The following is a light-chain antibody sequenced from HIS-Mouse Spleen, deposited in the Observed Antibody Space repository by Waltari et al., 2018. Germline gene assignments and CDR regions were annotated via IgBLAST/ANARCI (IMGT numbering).Light chain of an antibody. CDR2: RNK. Sequence: QSVLTQPPSASGTPGQRVTISCSGSSSNIGSNYVYWYQQLPGTAPKLLIDRNKQRPSGVPDRFSGSKSGTSASLAISGLRSEDEADYYCAAWDDSLSGYVFGTGTKVTVL. J-gene: IGLJ1*01. V-gene: IGLV1-47*01. CDR1: SSNIGSNY. CDR3: AAWDDSLSGYV.